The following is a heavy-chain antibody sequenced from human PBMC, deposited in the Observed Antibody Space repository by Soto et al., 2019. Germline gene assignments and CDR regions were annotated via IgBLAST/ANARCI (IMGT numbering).Heavy chain of an antibody. CDR2: MNPNSGNT. Sequence: QVQLVQSGAEVKKPGASVKVSCKTSGYSFTSDVNWVRRATGQGLEWMGWMNPNSGNTGYAQKFQGRVTMTRDTSISTAYMELSSLRSEDTAVYYCARAHVTPDCSGGSCYALDYWGHGTLVTVSS. CDR1: GYSFTSDV. D-gene: IGHD2-15*01. J-gene: IGHJ4*01. V-gene: IGHV1-8*01. CDR3: ARAHVTPDCSGGSCYALDY.